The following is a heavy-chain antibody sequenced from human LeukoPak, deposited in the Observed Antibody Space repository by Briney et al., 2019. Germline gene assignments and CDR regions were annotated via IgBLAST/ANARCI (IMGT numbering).Heavy chain of an antibody. V-gene: IGHV4-34*01. CDR3: ARGLAAAGMRYYYYYGMDV. J-gene: IGHJ6*02. D-gene: IGHD6-13*01. CDR1: GGSFSGYY. Sequence: SETLSLTCAVYGGSFSGYYWSWIRQPPGKGLEWIGEINHSGSTNYNPSLKSRVTISVDTSKNQFSLKLSSVTSADTAVYYCARGLAAAGMRYYYYYGMDVWGQGTTVTVSS. CDR2: INHSGST.